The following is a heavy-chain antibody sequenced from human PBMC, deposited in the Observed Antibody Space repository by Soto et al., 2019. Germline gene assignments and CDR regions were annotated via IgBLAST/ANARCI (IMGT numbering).Heavy chain of an antibody. Sequence: PSETLSLTCAVYGGSFSGYYWSWIRQPPGKGLEWIGEINHSGSTNYNPSLKSRVTISVDTSKNQFSLKLSSVTAADTAVYYCARRGWQLVAYWGQGTLVTVSS. V-gene: IGHV4-34*01. J-gene: IGHJ4*02. D-gene: IGHD6-6*01. CDR1: GGSFSGYY. CDR2: INHSGST. CDR3: ARRGWQLVAY.